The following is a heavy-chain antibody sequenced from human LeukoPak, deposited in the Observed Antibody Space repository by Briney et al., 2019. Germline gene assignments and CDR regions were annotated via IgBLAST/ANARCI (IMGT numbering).Heavy chain of an antibody. J-gene: IGHJ4*02. D-gene: IGHD3-22*01. V-gene: IGHV3-11*01. Sequence: GGSLRLSCAASGFTFSDYYMSWIRQAPGKGLEWVSYISSSGSTIDYADSVKGRFTISRDNAKNSLYLQVNSLRAEDTAVYYCARGGHYYYDSSGSPWYGGQGTLVTVSS. CDR3: ARGGHYYYDSSGSPWY. CDR1: GFTFSDYY. CDR2: ISSSGSTI.